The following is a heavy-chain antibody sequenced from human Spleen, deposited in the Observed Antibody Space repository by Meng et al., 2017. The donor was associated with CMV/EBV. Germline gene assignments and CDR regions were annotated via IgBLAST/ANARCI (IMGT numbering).Heavy chain of an antibody. CDR1: GFTFSSYS. J-gene: IGHJ3*02. CDR3: ARPRDGYNSDAFDM. Sequence: GGSLRLSCAASGFTFSSYSMNWVRQAPGKGLEWVSSISSSSSYIYYADSVKGRFTISRDNAKNSLYLQMNSLRAEDTAVYYCARPRDGYNSDAFDMWGQGTMVTVSS. CDR2: ISSSSSYI. V-gene: IGHV3-21*01. D-gene: IGHD5-24*01.